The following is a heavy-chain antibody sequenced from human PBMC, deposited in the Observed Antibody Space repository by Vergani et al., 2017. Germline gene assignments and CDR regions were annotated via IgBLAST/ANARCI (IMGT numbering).Heavy chain of an antibody. CDR3: AVFWSGYSGYYYMDV. CDR2: INSDGSSP. J-gene: IGHJ6*03. Sequence: EVQLVESGGGLVQPGGSLRLSCAASGFTFSSYWMHWVRQAPGKGLVWVSRINSDGSSPSYADSVKGRFTISRDNAKNTLYLQMNILRAEDTAVYYCAVFWSGYSGYYYMDVWGKGTTVTVSS. V-gene: IGHV3-74*01. D-gene: IGHD3-3*01. CDR1: GFTFSSYW.